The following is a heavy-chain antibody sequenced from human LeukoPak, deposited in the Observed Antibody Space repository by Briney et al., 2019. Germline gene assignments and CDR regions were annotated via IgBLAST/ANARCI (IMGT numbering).Heavy chain of an antibody. CDR2: INHSGST. CDR1: GGSISSYY. D-gene: IGHD3-10*01. Sequence: SETLSLTCTVSGGSISSYYWSWIRQPPGKGLEWIGEINHSGSTNYNPSLKSRVTISVDTSKNQFSLKLSSVTAADTAVYYCARGPLWFGELPIDYWGQGTLVTVSS. V-gene: IGHV4-34*01. J-gene: IGHJ4*02. CDR3: ARGPLWFGELPIDY.